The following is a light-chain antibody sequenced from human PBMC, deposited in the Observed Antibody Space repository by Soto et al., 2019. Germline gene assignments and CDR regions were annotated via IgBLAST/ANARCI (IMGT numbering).Light chain of an antibody. J-gene: IGKJ1*01. Sequence: GARVTITCRASQSISSYLNWYQQKPGKAPKPLIYAASSLLSGVPSRFSGGGSATDFTLTISNLQPEDFATYYCQQSYSTPQTFGQGTKVDIK. CDR3: QQSYSTPQT. CDR1: QSISSY. V-gene: IGKV1-39*01. CDR2: AAS.